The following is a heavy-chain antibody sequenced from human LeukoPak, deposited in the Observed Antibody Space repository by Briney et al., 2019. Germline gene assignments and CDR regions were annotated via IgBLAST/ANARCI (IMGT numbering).Heavy chain of an antibody. CDR2: ISASSSYI. V-gene: IGHV3-21*01. CDR3: ARGTLNIPGEHGAFDY. D-gene: IGHD1-14*01. CDR1: GFTLSSYS. J-gene: IGHJ4*02. Sequence: GGSLRLSRAASGFTLSSYSMNWVGQAPGKELEWVSSISASSSYIHYADSVKGRFTISRDNAKNSLYLQMNSLRAEDTAVYYCARGTLNIPGEHGAFDYCGEGTLVTVSS.